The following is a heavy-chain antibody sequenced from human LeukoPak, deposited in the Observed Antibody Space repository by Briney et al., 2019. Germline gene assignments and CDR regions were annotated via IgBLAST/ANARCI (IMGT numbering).Heavy chain of an antibody. Sequence: GGSLRLSCAASGFTFSSYAMHWVRQAPGKGLEYVSAISSNGGSTYYANSVKGRFTISRVNSKNTLYLQMGSLRAEDMAVYYCARLLYDYVWGSPDYWGQGTLVTVSS. CDR1: GFTFSSYA. D-gene: IGHD3-16*01. CDR3: ARLLYDYVWGSPDY. CDR2: ISSNGGST. J-gene: IGHJ4*02. V-gene: IGHV3-64*01.